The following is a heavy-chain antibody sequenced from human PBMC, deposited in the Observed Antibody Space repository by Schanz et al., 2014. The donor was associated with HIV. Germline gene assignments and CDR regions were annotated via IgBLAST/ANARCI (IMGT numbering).Heavy chain of an antibody. J-gene: IGHJ4*02. Sequence: QVQLVQSGAEVKKPGSSVKVSCNASGGTFSRYAISWVRQAPGQGLQWMGWINPKSGDTSYAQKFQGRVTMTRDTSISTAYMSLSRLRSDDTAVYFCARDLDDVLARFDYWGQGTLVTVSS. V-gene: IGHV1-2*02. CDR3: ARDLDDVLARFDY. CDR1: GGTFSRYA. D-gene: IGHD3-9*01. CDR2: INPKSGDT.